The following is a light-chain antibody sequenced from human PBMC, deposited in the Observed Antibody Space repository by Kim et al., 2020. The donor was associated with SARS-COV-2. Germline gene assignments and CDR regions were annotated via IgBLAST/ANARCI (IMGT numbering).Light chain of an antibody. J-gene: IGLJ3*02. V-gene: IGLV4-69*02. CDR2: VNSDGSH. Sequence: QLVLTQSHSASASLGASVKLTCTLSSGHNNYAIAWHQQQPEKGPRYLMKVNSDGSHSQGDEIPDRFSGSSSGTERYLTISSLQSEDEADYYCQTWGAGIQVFGGGTQLTVL. CDR1: SGHNNYA. CDR3: QTWGAGIQV.